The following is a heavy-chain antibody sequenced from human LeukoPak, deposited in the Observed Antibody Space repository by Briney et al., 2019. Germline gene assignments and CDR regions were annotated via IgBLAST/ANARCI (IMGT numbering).Heavy chain of an antibody. D-gene: IGHD3/OR15-3a*01. CDR2: IYHSGST. CDR3: ARRDFWRRTDFDY. J-gene: IGHJ4*02. CDR1: GYSISSGYY. V-gene: IGHV4-38-2*01. Sequence: TSETLSLTCAVSGYSISSGYYWGWIRQPPGKGLEWIGSIYHSGSTYYNPSLKSRVTISVDTSKNLFSLKLSSVTAADTAVYYCARRDFWRRTDFDYWGQGTLVTVSS.